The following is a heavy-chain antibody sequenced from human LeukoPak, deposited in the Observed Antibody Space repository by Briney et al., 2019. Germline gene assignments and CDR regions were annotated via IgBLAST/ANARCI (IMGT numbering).Heavy chain of an antibody. CDR1: GGSFSGYY. V-gene: IGHV4-34*01. CDR2: INHSGST. Sequence: SETLSLTCAVYGGSFSGYYWSWIRQPPGKGLEWIGEINHSGSTNYNPSLKSRVTISVDTSKNQFSLKLGSVTAADTAVYYCAREVGYGSGSYDIDAFDIWGQGTMVTVSS. J-gene: IGHJ3*02. D-gene: IGHD3-10*01. CDR3: AREVGYGSGSYDIDAFDI.